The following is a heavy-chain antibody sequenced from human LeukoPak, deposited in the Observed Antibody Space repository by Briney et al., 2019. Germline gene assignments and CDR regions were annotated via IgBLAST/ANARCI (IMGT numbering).Heavy chain of an antibody. CDR1: GFTFSSHE. Sequence: GGSLRLSCVASGFTFSSHEVNWVRQAPGKGLEWTSCISSSGTTTKYADSVKGRFTIFRDNAKNSLHLQMNSLRAEDTAVYYCARDLSACYSYYYYGLDVWGQGTTVTVSS. J-gene: IGHJ6*02. V-gene: IGHV3-48*03. CDR2: ISSSGTTT. D-gene: IGHD3-3*01. CDR3: ARDLSACYSYYYYGLDV.